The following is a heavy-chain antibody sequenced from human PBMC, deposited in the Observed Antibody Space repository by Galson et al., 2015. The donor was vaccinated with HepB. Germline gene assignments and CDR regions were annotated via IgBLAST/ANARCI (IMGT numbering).Heavy chain of an antibody. CDR3: ARVTGLYKYGSGTLDY. J-gene: IGHJ4*02. CDR1: GFTFSTYS. V-gene: IGHV3-21*01. CDR2: ISSSSSYI. Sequence: SLRLSCAASGFTFSTYSMNWVRQAPGKGLEWVSSISSSSSYIYYADSVKGRFTISRDNAKYSLYLQMNSLRAEDTAVYYCARVTGLYKYGSGTLDYWGQGTLVTVSS. D-gene: IGHD3-10*01.